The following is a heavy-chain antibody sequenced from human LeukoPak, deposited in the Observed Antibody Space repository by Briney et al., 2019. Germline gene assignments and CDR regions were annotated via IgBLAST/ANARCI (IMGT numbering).Heavy chain of an antibody. J-gene: IGHJ4*02. V-gene: IGHV3-7*01. CDR3: AREGKQQLVNDY. CDR1: GFTFSSYS. Sequence: PGGSLRLSCAASGFTFSSYSMTWVRQAPGKGLEWVANIKQDGSEKYYVDSVKGRFTISRDNAKNSLYLQMNSLRAEDTAVYYCAREGKQQLVNDYWGQGTLVTVSS. D-gene: IGHD6-13*01. CDR2: IKQDGSEK.